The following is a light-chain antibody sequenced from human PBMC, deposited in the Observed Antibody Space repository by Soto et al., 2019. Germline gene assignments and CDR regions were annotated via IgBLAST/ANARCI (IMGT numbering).Light chain of an antibody. J-gene: IGKJ5*01. CDR3: QQRSNWSIA. V-gene: IGKV3-11*01. Sequence: EIVLTQSPATLSLSPGERATLSCRASQSVSSYLAWYQQKPGQAPRLLIYDASTRATGIPASFSGRGTGTFYTISISSLEPEDFAVYCCQQRSNWSIAVDQGTRLEIK. CDR2: DAS. CDR1: QSVSSY.